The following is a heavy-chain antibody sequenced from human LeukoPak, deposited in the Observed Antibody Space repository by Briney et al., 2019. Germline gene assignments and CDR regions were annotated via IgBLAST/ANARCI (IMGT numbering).Heavy chain of an antibody. CDR3: ARFPNYDFWSGYYTGIISDYYYGMDV. V-gene: IGHV4-59*08. D-gene: IGHD3-3*01. CDR2: IYYSGST. J-gene: IGHJ6*02. CDR1: GGSMRSYY. Sequence: SETLSLTCTVSGGSMRSYYWSWIRQPPGKGLEWIGYIYYSGSTNYNPSLKSRVTISVDTSKNQFSLKLSSVTAADTAVYYCARFPNYDFWSGYYTGIISDYYYGMDVWGQGTTVTVSS.